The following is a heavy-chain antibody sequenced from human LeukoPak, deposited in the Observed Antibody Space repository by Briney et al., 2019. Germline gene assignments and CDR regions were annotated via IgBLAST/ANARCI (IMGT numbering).Heavy chain of an antibody. CDR1: GFTFSTYW. Sequence: PGGSLRLSRAASGFTFSTYWMTWVRQAPGKGLEWVANIRKDGSEKYYVDSVKGRFTISKDSAENLLYLQMNGLRAEDTAVYYCARVRPNWYLDLWGRGTLVTVSS. D-gene: IGHD3-16*01. CDR2: IRKDGSEK. V-gene: IGHV3-7*05. J-gene: IGHJ2*01. CDR3: ARVRPNWYLDL.